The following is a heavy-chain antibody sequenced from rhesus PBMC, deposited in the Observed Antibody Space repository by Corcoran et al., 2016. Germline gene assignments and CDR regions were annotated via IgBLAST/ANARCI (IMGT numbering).Heavy chain of an antibody. J-gene: IGHJ4*01. Sequence: QLQLQESGAGLVKPSETLSVTCAVSGGSISSSYWSWLREAPGPGLVLIGYIYGSGRSTNSNPSLKIRVTLSVDTSKNQLSLKRSSVTTAAAAADYCSRDQGQLGDYFDDWGQGVLVTVSS. D-gene: IGHD6-25*01. V-gene: IGHV4-169*02. CDR3: SRDQGQLGDYFDD. CDR2: IYGSGRST. CDR1: GGSISSSY.